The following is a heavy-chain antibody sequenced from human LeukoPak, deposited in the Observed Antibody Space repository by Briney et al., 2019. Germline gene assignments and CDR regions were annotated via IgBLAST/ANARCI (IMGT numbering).Heavy chain of an antibody. J-gene: IGHJ4*02. CDR3: ARDGAVAGQFDY. CDR2: ISAYNGNT. Sequence: ASVKVSCKASGYTFTSYGISWVRQAPGQGLEWMGWISAYNGNTSYAQNLQGRVTMTTDTSTSTAYMELRSLRFDDTAVYYCARDGAVAGQFDYWGQGTLVTVSS. CDR1: GYTFTSYG. V-gene: IGHV1-18*01. D-gene: IGHD6-19*01.